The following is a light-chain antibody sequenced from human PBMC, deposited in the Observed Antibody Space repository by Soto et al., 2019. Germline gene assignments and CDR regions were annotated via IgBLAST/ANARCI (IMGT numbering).Light chain of an antibody. CDR3: SSYTSSSTPMV. V-gene: IGLV2-14*01. CDR1: SIDVGGYNY. J-gene: IGLJ2*01. Sequence: QSALTQPASVSGSPGQSITISCTGTSIDVGGYNYVSWYQQHPGKAPKLMIYDVSNRPSGVSNRFSGSKSGNTASLTISGLQAEDEADYYCSSYTSSSTPMVFGGGTKVTVL. CDR2: DVS.